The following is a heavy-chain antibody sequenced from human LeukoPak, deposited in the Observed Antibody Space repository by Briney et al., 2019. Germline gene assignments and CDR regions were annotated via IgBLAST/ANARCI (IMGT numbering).Heavy chain of an antibody. Sequence: LETLSLTCAVYGGSFSGYYWSWIRQPPGKGLEWIGEINHSGSTNYNPSLKSRVTISVDTSKNQFSLKLSSVTAADTAVYYCARRGIAAAGRTFDYWGQGTLVTVSS. CDR3: ARRGIAAAGRTFDY. V-gene: IGHV4-34*01. CDR2: INHSGST. D-gene: IGHD6-13*01. J-gene: IGHJ4*02. CDR1: GGSFSGYY.